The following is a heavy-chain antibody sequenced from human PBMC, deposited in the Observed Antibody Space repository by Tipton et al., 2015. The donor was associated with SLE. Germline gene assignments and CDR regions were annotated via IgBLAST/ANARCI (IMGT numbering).Heavy chain of an antibody. CDR3: AKLAAAGHSDY. Sequence: SLRLSCAASGFTFDDYGMSWVRQAPGKGLEWVSAISGSGGSTYYADSVKGRFTISRDNSKSTLYLQMNSLRAEDTAVYYCAKLAAAGHSDYWGQGTLVTVSS. CDR1: GFTFDDYG. V-gene: IGHV3-23*01. D-gene: IGHD6-13*01. CDR2: ISGSGGST. J-gene: IGHJ4*02.